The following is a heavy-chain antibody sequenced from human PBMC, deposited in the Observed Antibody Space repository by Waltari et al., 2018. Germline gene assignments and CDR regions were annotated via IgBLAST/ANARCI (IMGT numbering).Heavy chain of an antibody. J-gene: IGHJ6*02. Sequence: VQLVQSGAEVKKPGESLKISCKGSGYSFTSYWIGWVRQMPGKGLEWMGIIPIFGTANYAQKFQGRVTITADESTSTAYMELSSLRSEDTAVYYCAREGCSSTSCYVVDYYYGMDVWGQGTTVTVSS. CDR1: GYSFTSYW. D-gene: IGHD2-2*01. CDR2: IIPIFGTA. V-gene: IGHV1-69*01. CDR3: AREGCSSTSCYVVDYYYGMDV.